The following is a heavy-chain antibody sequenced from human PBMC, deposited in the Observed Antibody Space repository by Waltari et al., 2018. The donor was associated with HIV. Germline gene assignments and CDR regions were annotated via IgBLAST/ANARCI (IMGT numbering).Heavy chain of an antibody. CDR1: GGSTSSYY. CDR2: IYTSGST. CDR3: AREFVRYCSGGSCYSFDP. Sequence: QVQLQESGPGLVKPSETLSLTRTVPGGSTSSYYWSWIRQPPGQGLEWIGRIYTSGSTNYNPSLKSRVTMSVDTSKNQFSLKLSSVTAADTAVYYCAREFVRYCSGGSCYSFDPWGQGTLVTVSS. J-gene: IGHJ5*02. V-gene: IGHV4-4*07. D-gene: IGHD2-15*01.